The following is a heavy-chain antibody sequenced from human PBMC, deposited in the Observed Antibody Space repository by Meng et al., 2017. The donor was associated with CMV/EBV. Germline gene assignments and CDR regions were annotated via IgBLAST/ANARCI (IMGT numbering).Heavy chain of an antibody. CDR3: ARDRDIVATVNYYYYGMDV. Sequence: GESLKISCAASGFTFDDYGMSWVRQAPGKGLEWVSGINWNGGSTGYADSVKGRFTISRDNAKNSLYLQMNSLRAEDTAWYYCARDRDIVATVNYYYYGMDVWGQGTTVTVSS. J-gene: IGHJ6*02. CDR2: INWNGGST. D-gene: IGHD5-12*01. CDR1: GFTFDDYG. V-gene: IGHV3-20*04.